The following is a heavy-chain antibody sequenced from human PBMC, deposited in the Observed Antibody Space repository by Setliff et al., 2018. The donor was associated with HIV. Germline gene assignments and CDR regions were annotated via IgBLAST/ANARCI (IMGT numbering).Heavy chain of an antibody. Sequence: SVKVSCKASGGTFSSYAISWVRQAPGQGLEWMGGIIPIFGTANYAQKFQGRITITADESTSTAYMELRSLRSEDTAVYYCARGLSFYDPGGFDYWGQGTLVTVSS. CDR3: ARGLSFYDPGGFDY. J-gene: IGHJ4*02. V-gene: IGHV1-69*13. CDR2: IIPIFGTA. CDR1: GGTFSSYA. D-gene: IGHD3-22*01.